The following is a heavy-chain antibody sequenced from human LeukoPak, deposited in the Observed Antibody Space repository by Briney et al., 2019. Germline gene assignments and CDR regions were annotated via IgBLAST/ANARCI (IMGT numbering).Heavy chain of an antibody. CDR1: GYSFTSYW. J-gene: IGHJ3*02. CDR3: AATMIVNHDAFDI. CDR2: IYPGDSDT. V-gene: IGHV5-51*01. D-gene: IGHD3-22*01. Sequence: GESLKISCKGSGYSFTSYWIGWVRQMPGKGLEWMGIIYPGDSDTRYSPSFQGQVTISADKSISTAYLQWSSLKASDTAMYYCAATMIVNHDAFDIWGQGTMVTVSS.